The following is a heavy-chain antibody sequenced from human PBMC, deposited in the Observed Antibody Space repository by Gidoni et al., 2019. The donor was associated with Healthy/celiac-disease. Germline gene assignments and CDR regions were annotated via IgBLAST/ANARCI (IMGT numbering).Heavy chain of an antibody. CDR2: ISSSSSYI. CDR3: ARDFFKCVLPPLAAAGTNCYYYGMDV. CDR1: GFTFSSYS. D-gene: IGHD6-13*01. Sequence: EVQLVESGGGLVKPGGSLRLSCAASGFTFSSYSMNWVRQAPGKGLEWVSSISSSSSYIYYADSVKGRFTISRDNAKNSLYLQMNSLRAEDTAVYYCARDFFKCVLPPLAAAGTNCYYYGMDVWGQGTTVTVSS. V-gene: IGHV3-21*01. J-gene: IGHJ6*02.